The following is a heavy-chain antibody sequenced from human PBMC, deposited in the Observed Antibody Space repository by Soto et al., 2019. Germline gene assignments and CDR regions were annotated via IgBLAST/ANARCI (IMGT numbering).Heavy chain of an antibody. V-gene: IGHV5-51*01. D-gene: IGHD2-2*01. J-gene: IGHJ4*02. CDR3: ARPSGYCSSTSCPYWFDY. Sequence: PGESLKISCKGSGYSFTSYWIGWVRQMPGKGLEWMGIIYPGDSDTRYSSSFQGQVTISADKSISTAYLQWSSLKASDTAMYYCARPSGYCSSTSCPYWFDYWGQGTLVTVSS. CDR2: IYPGDSDT. CDR1: GYSFTSYW.